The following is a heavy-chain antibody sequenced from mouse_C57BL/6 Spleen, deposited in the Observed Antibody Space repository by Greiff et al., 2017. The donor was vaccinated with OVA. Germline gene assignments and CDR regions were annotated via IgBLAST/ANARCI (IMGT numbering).Heavy chain of an antibody. CDR3: ARGGSTVRYGSSYDWYFDV. D-gene: IGHD1-1*01. CDR1: GYAFSSSW. V-gene: IGHV1-82*01. CDR2: IYPGDGDT. Sequence: QVQLQQSGPELVKPGASVKISCKASGYAFSSSWMNWVKQRPGKGLEWIGRIYPGDGDTNYNGKFKGKATLTADKSSSTAYMQLSSLTSEDSAVYFCARGGSTVRYGSSYDWYFDVWGTGTTVTVSS. J-gene: IGHJ1*03.